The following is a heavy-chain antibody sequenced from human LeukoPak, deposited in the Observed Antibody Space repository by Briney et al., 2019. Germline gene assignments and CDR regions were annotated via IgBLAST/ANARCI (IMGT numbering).Heavy chain of an antibody. J-gene: IGHJ4*02. D-gene: IGHD1-26*01. V-gene: IGHV3-21*04. Sequence: PGGSLRPSCAASGFTFSSYSMNWVRQAPGKGLEWVSFISSSSTYIYYADSVKGRFTISRDNAKNSLYLQMNSLRAEDTAVYYCARDPNSGSYYDYWGQGTLVTVSS. CDR3: ARDPNSGSYYDY. CDR2: ISSSSTYI. CDR1: GFTFSSYS.